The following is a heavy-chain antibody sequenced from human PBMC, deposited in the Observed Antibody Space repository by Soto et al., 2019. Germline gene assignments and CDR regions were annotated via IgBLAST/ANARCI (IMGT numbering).Heavy chain of an antibody. Sequence: QVQLVQSGAEVKKPGSSVKVSCKASGGTFSSYAISWVRQAPGQGLEWMGGVIPIFGTANYAEKFQGRVTINADESPSTDYMELSRLRSEDTAVYSCARLYYHSSGYQNVPFDYWGQGSLVTVSS. CDR3: ARLYYHSSGYQNVPFDY. J-gene: IGHJ4*02. CDR1: GGTFSSYA. V-gene: IGHV1-69*12. D-gene: IGHD3-22*01. CDR2: VIPIFGTA.